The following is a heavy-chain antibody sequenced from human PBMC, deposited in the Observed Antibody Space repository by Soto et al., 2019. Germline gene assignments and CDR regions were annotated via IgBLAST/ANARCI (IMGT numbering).Heavy chain of an antibody. V-gene: IGHV4-59*01. D-gene: IGHD1-26*01. CDR3: ASAQYSGSYPNWFDP. Sequence: SETLSLTCTVSGGSISSYYWSWIRQPPGKGLEWIGYIYYSGSTNYNPSLKSRVTISVDTSKNQFSLKLSSVTAADTAVYYCASAQYSGSYPNWFDPWGQGPLVTVSS. CDR1: GGSISSYY. CDR2: IYYSGST. J-gene: IGHJ5*02.